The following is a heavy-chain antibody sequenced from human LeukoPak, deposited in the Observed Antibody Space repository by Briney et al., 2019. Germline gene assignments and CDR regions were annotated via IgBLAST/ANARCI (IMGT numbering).Heavy chain of an antibody. D-gene: IGHD6-13*01. V-gene: IGHV3-23*01. CDR3: AKGGSSSWHEFDY. CDR2: ISSGGYYT. CDR1: GFTFNNYA. Sequence: PGGSLRLSCATSGFTFNNYAMSWVRQAPGKGLEWVSTISSGGYYTHYADSVKGRFTISRDTSKNTVYLQMKRLSAEDTAFYYCAKGGSSSWHEFDYWGQGTLVTVSS. J-gene: IGHJ4*02.